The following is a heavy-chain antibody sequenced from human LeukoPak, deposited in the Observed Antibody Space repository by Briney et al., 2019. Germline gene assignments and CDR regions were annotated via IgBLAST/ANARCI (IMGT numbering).Heavy chain of an antibody. CDR2: IYSSGST. CDR1: GGSFSGYY. CDR3: ARTPIYYFDNSGYYN. J-gene: IGHJ4*02. D-gene: IGHD3-22*01. V-gene: IGHV4-59*10. Sequence: PSETLSLTCAVYGGSFSGYYWSWIRQPAGKGLEWIGLIYSSGSTSYNPSLKSRVTMSVDTSKKQFSLRLSSVTAADTAVYYCARTPIYYFDNSGYYNWGQGTLVTVSS.